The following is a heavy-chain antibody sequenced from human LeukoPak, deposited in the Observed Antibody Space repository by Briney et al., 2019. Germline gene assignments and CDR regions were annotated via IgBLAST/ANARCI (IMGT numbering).Heavy chain of an antibody. Sequence: ASVKVSCKASGYTFTSYAMHWVRQAPGQRLEWMGWINAGNGNTKYSQKFQGRVTMTRDTSTSTVYMELSSLRSEDTAVYYCARQTRYDRPYFDYWGQGTLVTVSS. J-gene: IGHJ4*02. D-gene: IGHD3-22*01. CDR3: ARQTRYDRPYFDY. CDR2: INAGNGNT. CDR1: GYTFTSYA. V-gene: IGHV1-3*01.